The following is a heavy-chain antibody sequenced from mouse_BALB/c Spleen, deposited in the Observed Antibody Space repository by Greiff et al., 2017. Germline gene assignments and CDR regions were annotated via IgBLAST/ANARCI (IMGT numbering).Heavy chain of an antibody. J-gene: IGHJ1*01. CDR2: IWGGGST. V-gene: IGHV2-6-5*01. D-gene: IGHD1-1*01. CDR1: GFSLTDYG. Sequence: VKVVESGPGLVAPSQSLSITCTVSGFSLTDYGVSWIRQPPGKGLEWLGVIWGGGSTYYNSALKSRLSISKDNSKSQVFLKMNSLQTDDTAMYYCAKDRSSYWYFDVWGAGTTVTVSS. CDR3: AKDRSSYWYFDV.